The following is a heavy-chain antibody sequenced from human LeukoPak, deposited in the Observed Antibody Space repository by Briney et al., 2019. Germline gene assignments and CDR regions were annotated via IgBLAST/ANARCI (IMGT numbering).Heavy chain of an antibody. D-gene: IGHD2-21*02. V-gene: IGHV3-23*01. Sequence: GGSLRISCAASGFTFSNYAMSWVRQTPGKGLEWVSAISGGGDITYYAGSVTGRFTISRDNSKDTLFLQMHSLRPGDTAVYYCVREDTPATANYWGQGTLVTISS. CDR2: ISGGGDIT. CDR1: GFTFSNYA. J-gene: IGHJ4*02. CDR3: VREDTPATANY.